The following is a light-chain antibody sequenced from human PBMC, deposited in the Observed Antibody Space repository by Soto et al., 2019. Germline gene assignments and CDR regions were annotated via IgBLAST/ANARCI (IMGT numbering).Light chain of an antibody. V-gene: IGKV3-20*01. CDR2: GAS. CDR1: QSVSSSY. CDR3: QQYGSSLYT. J-gene: IGKJ2*01. Sequence: EIVLTQSPGTLSLSPGERATLSCRASQSVSSSYLAWYQQKPGQAPRLLIYGASSRATGIPDRFSGSGSGTDFTLTISRLEPEDFAVYYCQQYGSSLYTYGQGNKQEIK.